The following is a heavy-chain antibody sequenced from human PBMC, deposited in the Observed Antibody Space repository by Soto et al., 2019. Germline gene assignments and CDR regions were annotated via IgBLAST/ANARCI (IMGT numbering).Heavy chain of an antibody. CDR3: ARELYPSSGRIYYGMDV. J-gene: IGHJ6*02. CDR2: IWYDGSNK. Sequence: GGSLRLSCAASGFTFSSYGMHWVRQAPGKGLEWVAVIWYDGSNKYYADSVKGRFTISRDNSKNTLYLQMNSLRAEDTAVYYWARELYPSSGRIYYGMDVWGQGTTVTVSS. D-gene: IGHD6-19*01. CDR1: GFTFSSYG. V-gene: IGHV3-33*01.